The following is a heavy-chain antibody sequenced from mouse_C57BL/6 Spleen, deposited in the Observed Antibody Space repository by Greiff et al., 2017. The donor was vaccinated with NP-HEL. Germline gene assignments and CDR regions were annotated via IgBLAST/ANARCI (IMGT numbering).Heavy chain of an antibody. J-gene: IGHJ2*01. V-gene: IGHV1-39*01. D-gene: IGHD2-5*01. CDR2: INPNYGTT. CDR3: ARGGYYSNYFDY. Sequence: VQLQQSGPELVKPGASVKISCKASGYSFTDYNMNWVKQSNGKSLEWMGVINPNYGTTSYNQKFKGKATLTVDQSSSTAYMQLNSLTSEDYAVYICARGGYYSNYFDYWGQGTTLTVSS. CDR1: GYSFTDYN.